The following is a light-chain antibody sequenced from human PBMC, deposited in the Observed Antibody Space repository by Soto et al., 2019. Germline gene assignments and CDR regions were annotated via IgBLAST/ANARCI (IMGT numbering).Light chain of an antibody. J-gene: IGLJ1*01. CDR2: EVS. CDR3: SSYTSSSTSYV. V-gene: IGLV2-14*01. CDR1: SSDVGYYNY. Sequence: SDLPQPRSVSGSPGKSVTISCTVPSSDVGYYNYVSWYQQHPGKAPKLMIYEVSNRPSGVSNRFSGSKSGNTTSLTISGLQAEDEADYYCSSYTSSSTSYVFGTGTKVTVL.